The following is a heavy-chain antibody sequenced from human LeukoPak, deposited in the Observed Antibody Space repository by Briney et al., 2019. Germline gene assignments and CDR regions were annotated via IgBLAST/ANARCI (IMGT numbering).Heavy chain of an antibody. CDR1: GFTFSSYG. Sequence: GGSLRLSCAASGFTFSSYGMNWVRQAPGKGLEWVSAISGSGGSTYYADSVKGRFTISRDNSKNTLYLQMNSLRAEDTAVYYCAKGDYYDSSGYYLPDAFDIWGQGTMVTVSS. V-gene: IGHV3-23*01. D-gene: IGHD3-22*01. CDR2: ISGSGGST. CDR3: AKGDYYDSSGYYLPDAFDI. J-gene: IGHJ3*02.